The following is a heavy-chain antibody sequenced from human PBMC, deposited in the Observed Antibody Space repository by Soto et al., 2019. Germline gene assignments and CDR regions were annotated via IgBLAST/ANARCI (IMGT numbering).Heavy chain of an antibody. CDR3: ARDRGYCSGGSCPLRY. CDR2: INPSGGST. D-gene: IGHD2-15*01. J-gene: IGHJ4*02. V-gene: IGHV1-46*03. CDR1: GYTFTSYY. Sequence: ASVKVSCKASGYTFTSYYMHWVRQAPGQGLEWMGIINPSGGSTSYAQKFQGRVTMTRDTSTSTVYMELSSLRSEDTAVYYCARDRGYCSGGSCPLRYWGQGTLVTVS.